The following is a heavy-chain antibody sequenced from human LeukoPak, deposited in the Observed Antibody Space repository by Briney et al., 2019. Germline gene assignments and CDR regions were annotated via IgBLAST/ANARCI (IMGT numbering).Heavy chain of an antibody. CDR2: IYYSGST. D-gene: IGHD5-24*01. V-gene: IGHV4-59*01. CDR3: ARDGYNDGLDP. J-gene: IGHJ5*02. CDR1: GGSISSYY. Sequence: SETLSLTCTVSGGSISSYYWSWIRQPPGKGLEWIGYIYYSGSTNYNPSLKSRVTISVDTSKNQCSLKLSSVTAADTAVYYCARDGYNDGLDPGGRGTLVTPSS.